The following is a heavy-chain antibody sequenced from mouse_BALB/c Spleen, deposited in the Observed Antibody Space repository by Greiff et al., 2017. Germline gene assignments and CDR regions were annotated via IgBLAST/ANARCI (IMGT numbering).Heavy chain of an antibody. CDR1: GYTFTNYW. D-gene: IGHD2-1*01. CDR2: IYPGGGYT. J-gene: IGHJ3*01. Sequence: QVQLQQSGAELVRPGTSVKISCKASGYTFTNYWLGWVKQRPGHGLEWIGDIYPGGGYTNYNEKFKGKATLTADTSSSTAYMQLSSLTSEDSAVDFCAPLYGNYAWFAYWGQGTLVTVSA. V-gene: IGHV1-63*02. CDR3: APLYGNYAWFAY.